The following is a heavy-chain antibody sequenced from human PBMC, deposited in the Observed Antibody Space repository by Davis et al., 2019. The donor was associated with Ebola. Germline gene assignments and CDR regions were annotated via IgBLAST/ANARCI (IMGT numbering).Heavy chain of an antibody. Sequence: GGSLRLSCAASGFTFSSYSMNWVRQAPGKGLEWVSAVSGNAGGTYYADSVKGRFTISRDNSRNTLFLQMNSLRAEDTAVYYCAGGDFWSGWFDYWGQGTLVTVSS. V-gene: IGHV3-23*01. D-gene: IGHD3-3*01. J-gene: IGHJ4*02. CDR3: AGGDFWSGWFDY. CDR2: VSGNAGGT. CDR1: GFTFSSYS.